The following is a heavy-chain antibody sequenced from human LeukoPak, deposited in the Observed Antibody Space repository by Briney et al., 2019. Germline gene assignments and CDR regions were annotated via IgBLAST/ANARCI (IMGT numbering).Heavy chain of an antibody. CDR1: GGSISSGSYY. J-gene: IGHJ6*03. CDR2: IYTSGST. Sequence: PSETLSLTCTVSGGSISSGSYYWSWIRQPAGKGLEWIGRIYTSGSTNYNPSLKSRVTISVDTSKNQFSLKLSSVTAADTAVYYCAREGLDYYYYMDVWGKGTTVTVSS. V-gene: IGHV4-61*02. CDR3: AREGLDYYYYMDV. D-gene: IGHD3/OR15-3a*01.